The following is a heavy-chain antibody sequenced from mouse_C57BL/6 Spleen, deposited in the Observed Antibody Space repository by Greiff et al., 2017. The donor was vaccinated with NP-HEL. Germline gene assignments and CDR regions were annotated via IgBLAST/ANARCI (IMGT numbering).Heavy chain of an antibody. J-gene: IGHJ1*03. D-gene: IGHD1-1*02. V-gene: IGHV1-55*01. Sequence: VQLQQPGAELVKPGASVKMSCKASGYTFTSYWITWVKQRPGQGLEWIGDIYPGSGSTNYNEKFKSKATLTVATSSSTAYMQLSSLTSEDSAVYYCARDGGSYFDVWGTGTTVTVSS. CDR2: IYPGSGST. CDR3: ARDGGSYFDV. CDR1: GYTFTSYW.